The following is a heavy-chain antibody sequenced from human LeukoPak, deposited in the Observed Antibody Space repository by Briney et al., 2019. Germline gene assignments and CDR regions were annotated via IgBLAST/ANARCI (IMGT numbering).Heavy chain of an antibody. CDR2: MNPKSGNT. V-gene: IGHV1-8*03. CDR1: GYTLSSYD. CDR3: ARGLKGNYYSGSGTYRWFDP. Sequence: ASVKLYCKASGYTLSSYDINWVRQATGQGLECMGWMNPKSGNTGYAQKLQGRVTITRNTSINTAYMELSSLSSEDTAVYYCARGLKGNYYSGSGTYRWFDPWGQGTLVTVSS. D-gene: IGHD3-10*01. J-gene: IGHJ5*02.